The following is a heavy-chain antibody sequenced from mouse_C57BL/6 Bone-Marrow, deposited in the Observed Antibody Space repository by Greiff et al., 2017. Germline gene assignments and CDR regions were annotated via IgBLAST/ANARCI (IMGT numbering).Heavy chain of an antibody. CDR2: IYPSDSET. V-gene: IGHV1-61*01. D-gene: IGHD4-1*01. CDR1: GYTFTSYW. CDR3: ARSGANGDVRRYFDV. Sequence: QVQLQQPGAELVRPGSSVKLSCKASGYTFTSYWMDWVKQRPGQGLEWIGNIYPSDSETHYNQKFKDKATLTVDKSSSTAYMQLSSLTAEDSAVYYCARSGANGDVRRYFDVWGTGTTVTVSS. J-gene: IGHJ1*03.